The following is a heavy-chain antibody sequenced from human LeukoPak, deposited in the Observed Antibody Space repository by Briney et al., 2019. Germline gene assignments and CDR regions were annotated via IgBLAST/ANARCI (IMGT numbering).Heavy chain of an antibody. D-gene: IGHD4-23*01. Sequence: PSETLSLTCTVSGGSISSSSYYWGWIRQPPGKGLEWIGSIYYSGSTYYNPSLKSRVTISVDTSKNQFSLKLSSVTAADTAVYYCARGGHDYGGNPHIDYWGQGTLVTVSS. CDR2: IYYSGST. CDR3: ARGGHDYGGNPHIDY. V-gene: IGHV4-39*07. CDR1: GGSISSSSYY. J-gene: IGHJ4*02.